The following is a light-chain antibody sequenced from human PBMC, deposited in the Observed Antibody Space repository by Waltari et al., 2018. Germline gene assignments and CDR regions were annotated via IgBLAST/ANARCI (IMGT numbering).Light chain of an antibody. CDR3: QQYDNSLS. Sequence: GDRVTITCQASQDISNYLSGYQQKPGKAPKLLIYDASNLETGVPSRFSGSGSGTDFALTISSLQPEDFVIYYCQQYDNSLSFGGGTKVDIK. J-gene: IGKJ4*01. V-gene: IGKV1-33*01. CDR1: QDISNY. CDR2: DAS.